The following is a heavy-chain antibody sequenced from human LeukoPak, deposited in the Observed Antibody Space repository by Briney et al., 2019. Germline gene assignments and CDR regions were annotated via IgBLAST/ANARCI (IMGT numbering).Heavy chain of an antibody. D-gene: IGHD3-22*01. J-gene: IGHJ4*02. CDR1: GYTFTSYG. Sequence: GASVKVSCKASGYTFTSYGISWVRQAPGQGLEWMGWISAYNGNTNYAQKLQGRVTMTTDTSTSTAYVELRSLRSDDTAVYYCARVREYYDSSGYYFDYWGQGTLVTVSS. V-gene: IGHV1-18*01. CDR2: ISAYNGNT. CDR3: ARVREYYDSSGYYFDY.